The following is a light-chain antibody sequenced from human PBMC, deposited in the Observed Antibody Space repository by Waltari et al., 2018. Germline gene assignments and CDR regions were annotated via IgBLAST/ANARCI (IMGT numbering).Light chain of an antibody. CDR3: LLYYGALDWI. CDR1: TGAVTSGFY. CDR2: SIN. Sequence: QTVVTQEPSVTVSPGGTVTLTCASSTGAVTSGFYPNWFQQKPGQAPMALIYSINQRHSWTPARFSGSLLGGKAALTLSGVQPEDEAVYYCLLYYGALDWIFGGGTNLTVL. J-gene: IGLJ2*01. V-gene: IGLV7-43*01.